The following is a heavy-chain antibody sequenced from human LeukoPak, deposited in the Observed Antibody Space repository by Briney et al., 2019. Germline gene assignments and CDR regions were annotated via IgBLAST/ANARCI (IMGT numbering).Heavy chain of an antibody. Sequence: SGGSLRLSCAASGFPLSRLAKLWVPQPPGKGLEYVSAICSNGGRTYYANYVKGRFTICRDNSKNTLYLQMGSMRAEDMAVYYCARDTYYYDSSGYYQEYYFDFWGQGTLVTVSS. CDR3: ARDTYYYDSSGYYQEYYFDF. CDR1: GFPLSRLA. D-gene: IGHD3-22*01. J-gene: IGHJ4*02. CDR2: ICSNGGRT. V-gene: IGHV3-64*01.